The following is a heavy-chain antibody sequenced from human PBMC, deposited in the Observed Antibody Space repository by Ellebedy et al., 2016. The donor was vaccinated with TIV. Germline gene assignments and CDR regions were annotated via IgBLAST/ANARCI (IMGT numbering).Heavy chain of an antibody. J-gene: IGHJ4*02. CDR1: GFSLSTSGMR. D-gene: IGHD3-3*01. V-gene: IGHV2-70*04. CDR2: IDWDEDK. CDR3: ARIPRWAYYVDY. Sequence: SGPTLVKPTQTLTLTCTLSGFSLSTSGMRVSWIRQPPGKALEWLARIDWDEDKFYSTSLKTRLTVSKDTSKNQVVLTMTNMDPVDSATYYCARIPRWAYYVDYWGQGILVTVTS.